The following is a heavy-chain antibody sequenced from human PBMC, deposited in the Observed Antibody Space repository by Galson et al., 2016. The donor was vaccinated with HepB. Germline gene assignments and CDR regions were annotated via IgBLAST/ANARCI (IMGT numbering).Heavy chain of an antibody. CDR3: ATSLRVPDYIWGSYRYGNWYFDL. CDR1: GYTSTGYY. V-gene: IGHV1-2*06. J-gene: IGHJ2*01. CDR2: INPNSGGT. Sequence: CKASGYTSTGYYMHWVRQAPGQGLEWMGRINPNSGGTNYAQKFQGRVTMTRDTSISTAYMELSRLRSDDTAVYYCATSLRVPDYIWGSYRYGNWYFDLWGRGTLVTASS. D-gene: IGHD3-16*02.